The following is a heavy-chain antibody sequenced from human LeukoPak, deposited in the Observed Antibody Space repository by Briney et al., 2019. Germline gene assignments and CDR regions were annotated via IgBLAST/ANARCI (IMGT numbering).Heavy chain of an antibody. J-gene: IGHJ4*02. V-gene: IGHV1-2*02. CDR2: IDPISGGT. CDR1: GYTFNGYY. CDR3: ARGPTFWELLFDY. Sequence: SSGKSSCKASGYTFNGYYMHWVRQAPGPGHERRGWIDPISGGTNYAQKFQGRVTMTRDTSISTASMELSRLRSDDTDVYYCARGPTFWELLFDYWGQGTLVTVSS. D-gene: IGHD1-26*01.